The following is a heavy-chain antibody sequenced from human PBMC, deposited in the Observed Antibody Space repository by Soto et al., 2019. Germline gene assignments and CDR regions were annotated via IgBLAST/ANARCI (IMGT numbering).Heavy chain of an antibody. CDR3: ARLDRIAWCFGS. J-gene: IGHJ4*02. Sequence: QVQLQESGPGLVEASQTLSLTCGVSGGSLRSDGDYWSWVRQRPGKGLEWIAYISQTAYEYYSPSHKTRLTISVDTSKDPFPLTLRSVIAADTAVYYCARLDRIAWCFGSWGQGTLVTFSS. D-gene: IGHD6-19*01. V-gene: IGHV4-31*11. CDR2: ISQTAYE. CDR1: GGSLRSDGDY.